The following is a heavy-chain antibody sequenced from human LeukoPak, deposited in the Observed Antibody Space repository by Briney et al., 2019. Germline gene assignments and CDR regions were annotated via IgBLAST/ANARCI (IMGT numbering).Heavy chain of an antibody. CDR1: GFTFSNYE. CDR3: AELGITMIGGV. V-gene: IGHV3-48*03. D-gene: IGHD3-10*02. J-gene: IGHJ6*04. Sequence: GSLRLSCAASGFTFSNYEMNWVRQAPGKGLEWVSYISNSGSTISYADSVQGRFTISRDNAKNSLYLQMNSLGAEDTAVYYCAELGITMIGGVWGKGTTVTISS. CDR2: ISNSGSTI.